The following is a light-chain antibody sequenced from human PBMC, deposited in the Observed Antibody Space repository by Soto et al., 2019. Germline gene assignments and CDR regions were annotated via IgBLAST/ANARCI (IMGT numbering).Light chain of an antibody. CDR3: QQYKSYPWT. Sequence: DIQMTQSPSTLSASVGDRVTITCRASQTLSDYLAWYQQKPGKAPKFLIYMVSTLESGVPSRFSGAGSGTEFSLTISSLQPDDFATYYCQQYKSYPWTFGQGTEVDIK. CDR1: QTLSDY. CDR2: MVS. J-gene: IGKJ1*01. V-gene: IGKV1-5*03.